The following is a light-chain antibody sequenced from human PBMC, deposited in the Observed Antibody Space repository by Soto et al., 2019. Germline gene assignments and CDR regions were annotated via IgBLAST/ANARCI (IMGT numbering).Light chain of an antibody. CDR3: CSNAGRPDV. CDR2: DVD. CDR1: SSDAGGYNY. V-gene: IGLV2-11*01. Sequence: QSVLTQPRSVSGSPGQSVAISCTGTSSDAGGYNYVSWYQQHPGKAPKVMIYDVDKRPSGVPDRFSGSKSGNTASLTISDLQAEDEADYYCCSNAGRPDVFGTGTKVTVL. J-gene: IGLJ1*01.